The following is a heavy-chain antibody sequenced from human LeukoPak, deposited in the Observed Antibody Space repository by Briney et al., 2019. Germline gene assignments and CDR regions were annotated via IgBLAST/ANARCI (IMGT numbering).Heavy chain of an antibody. D-gene: IGHD3-22*01. CDR2: FDSEDGET. CDR3: ATVSRGYYDSSGYPFDC. V-gene: IGHV1-24*01. Sequence: GASVKVSCKVSGYTLTELAMHWVRQAPGKGIEWMGGFDSEDGETIYAQKFQGRVTMTEDTSTDTAYMELSSLRSEDTAVYYCATVSRGYYDSSGYPFDCWAQGTLVTVSS. J-gene: IGHJ4*02. CDR1: GYTLTELA.